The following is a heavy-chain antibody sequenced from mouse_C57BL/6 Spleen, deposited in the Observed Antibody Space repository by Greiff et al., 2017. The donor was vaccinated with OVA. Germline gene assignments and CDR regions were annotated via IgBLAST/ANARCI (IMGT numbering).Heavy chain of an antibody. CDR2: ISSGSSTI. Sequence: EVKLQESGGGLVKPGGSLKLSCAASGFTFSDYGMHWVRQAPEKGLEWVAYISSGSSTIYYADTVKGRFTISRDNAKNTLFLQMTSLRSEDTAMYYCASWGNYVDFDVWGTGTTVTVSS. V-gene: IGHV5-17*01. D-gene: IGHD2-1*01. CDR3: ASWGNYVDFDV. CDR1: GFTFSDYG. J-gene: IGHJ1*03.